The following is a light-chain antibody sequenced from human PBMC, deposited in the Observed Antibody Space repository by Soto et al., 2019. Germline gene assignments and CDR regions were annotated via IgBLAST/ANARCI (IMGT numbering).Light chain of an antibody. J-gene: IGKJ2*01. CDR2: GAS. CDR3: QQYGSPPYT. V-gene: IGKV3-20*01. CDR1: QSVSSGS. Sequence: EIELTQSPGTLSLSPGERATLSCRASQSVSSGSLAWYQQKPGQAPRLLLYGASNRATGIPDRFSGSGSGTDFTLTISRLEPEDFAVYSCQQYGSPPYTFGQGTKLEI.